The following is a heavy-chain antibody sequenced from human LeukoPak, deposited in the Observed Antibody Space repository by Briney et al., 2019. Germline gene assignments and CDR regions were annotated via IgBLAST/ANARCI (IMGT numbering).Heavy chain of an antibody. Sequence: GASVKVSCKASGYTFTNSYIHWVRQAPGQVLEWMGLINPDGGNTNYAQNFQGRVTLTRDTSTRTVYMELSSLRSEDTAIYYCARIRDGYNDAYDIWGQGTVVTVPS. J-gene: IGHJ3*02. V-gene: IGHV1-46*01. D-gene: IGHD5-24*01. CDR1: GYTFTNSY. CDR2: INPDGGNT. CDR3: ARIRDGYNDAYDI.